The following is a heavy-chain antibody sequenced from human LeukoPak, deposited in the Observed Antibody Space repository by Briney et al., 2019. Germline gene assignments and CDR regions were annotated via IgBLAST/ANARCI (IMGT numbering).Heavy chain of an antibody. J-gene: IGHJ4*02. D-gene: IGHD2-15*01. CDR1: GFTFRIYS. Sequence: GGSLRLSCTASGFTFRIYSMSWVRQAPGKGLEWVSSFSGSGGSTYYTGSVKGRFTISRDNSKNTLYLQMNSLRAEDTAVYYCASLALADQYVHYWGQGTLVTVSS. CDR3: ASLALADQYVHY. V-gene: IGHV3-23*01. CDR2: FSGSGGST.